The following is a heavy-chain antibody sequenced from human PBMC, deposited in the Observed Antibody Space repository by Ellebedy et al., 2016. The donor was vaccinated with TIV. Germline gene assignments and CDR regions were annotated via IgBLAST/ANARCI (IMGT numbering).Heavy chain of an antibody. D-gene: IGHD2-15*01. CDR1: GGSISGFY. CDR2: FSYSGST. J-gene: IGHJ4*02. Sequence: SETLSLTCTVSGGSISGFYWSWIRQPPGKGLEWIGHFSYSGSTNYNPSLKSRVSISVDPSNNHFSLRLSSVTAADTAVYYCARHLGYCSGGSCYSLVYWGQGTLVTVSS. CDR3: ARHLGYCSGGSCYSLVY. V-gene: IGHV4-59*01.